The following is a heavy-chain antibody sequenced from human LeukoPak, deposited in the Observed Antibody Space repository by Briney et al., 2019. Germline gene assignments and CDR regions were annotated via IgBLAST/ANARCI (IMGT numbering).Heavy chain of an antibody. V-gene: IGHV1-46*01. Sequence: ASVTVSCTASGYIFTSYYIHWVRHAPGQGLEWVGIINPSGSTNYAQKFQGRVTMTRDTSTNTVFMDLSGLRSEDTAVYYCARGAVRGDNFGGDYWGQGTLVTVSS. CDR3: ARGAVRGDNFGGDY. CDR1: GYIFTSYY. CDR2: INPSGST. J-gene: IGHJ4*02. D-gene: IGHD3-16*01.